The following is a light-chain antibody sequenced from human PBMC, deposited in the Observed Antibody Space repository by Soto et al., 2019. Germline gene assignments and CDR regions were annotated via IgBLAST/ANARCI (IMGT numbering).Light chain of an antibody. CDR1: QSVSSN. CDR2: GAS. J-gene: IGKJ1*01. CDR3: QQYGNSLWT. Sequence: EVVMTQSPATLSVSPGERATLSCRASQSVSSNLAWYQQKPGQAPRLLISGASTRATGIPDRFSGGGSGTDFTLTISRLEPEDFAVYYCQQYGNSLWTFGQGTKVDIK. V-gene: IGKV3D-15*01.